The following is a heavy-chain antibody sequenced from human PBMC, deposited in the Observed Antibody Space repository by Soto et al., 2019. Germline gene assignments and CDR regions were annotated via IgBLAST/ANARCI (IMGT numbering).Heavy chain of an antibody. CDR3: ARVNGLVPHRDCIVVVPAAEGWFDP. CDR1: GYTFTSYG. V-gene: IGHV1-18*01. D-gene: IGHD2-2*01. Sequence: ASVKVSCKASGYTFTSYGISWVRQAPGQGLEWMGWISAYNGNTNYAQKLQGRVTMTTDTSTSTAYMELRSLRSDDTAVYYCARVNGLVPHRDCIVVVPAAEGWFDPWGQGTLVTVSS. J-gene: IGHJ5*02. CDR2: ISAYNGNT.